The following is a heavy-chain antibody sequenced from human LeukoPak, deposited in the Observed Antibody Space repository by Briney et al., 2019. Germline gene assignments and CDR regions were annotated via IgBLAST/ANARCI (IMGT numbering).Heavy chain of an antibody. Sequence: PGGSLRVSCAASGFNFSSYAMSWVRQAPGKGLEWVSAISGSGGSTYYADSVKGRFTISRDNSKNPLYLQMNSLRAEDTAVYYCAKDAASAYYYDSSGYFVDYWGQGTLVTVCS. CDR1: GFNFSSYA. CDR2: ISGSGGST. D-gene: IGHD3-22*01. J-gene: IGHJ4*02. V-gene: IGHV3-23*01. CDR3: AKDAASAYYYDSSGYFVDY.